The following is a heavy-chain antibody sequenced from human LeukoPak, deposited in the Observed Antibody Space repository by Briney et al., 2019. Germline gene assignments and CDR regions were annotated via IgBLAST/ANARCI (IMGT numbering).Heavy chain of an antibody. D-gene: IGHD2-15*01. Sequence: AGGSLRLSCAASGFTFSSYGMNWVRQAPGKGLEWVSSITSTSSYIYYADSVKGRFTISRDNAQNSLYLQMNSLRAEDTAVYYCARDFGGYCSGGSCYSGWSDYWGQGTLVTVSS. J-gene: IGHJ4*02. CDR2: ITSTSSYI. V-gene: IGHV3-21*01. CDR3: ARDFGGYCSGGSCYSGWSDY. CDR1: GFTFSSYG.